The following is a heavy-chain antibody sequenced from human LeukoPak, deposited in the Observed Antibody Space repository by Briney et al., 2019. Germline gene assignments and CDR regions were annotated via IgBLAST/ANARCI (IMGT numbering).Heavy chain of an antibody. CDR2: IYYSGST. CDR3: TSGGMVSGDY. D-gene: IGHD2-8*01. V-gene: IGHV4-59*01. J-gene: IGHJ4*01. Sequence: KSSETLSLNCTVAGGSINSYYWSWIRQPPANGLEWIGYIYYSGSTNYNPSLKSRVTISRDTSKNQFSLKLRSVTAADTAVYYCTSGGMVSGDYWGHGTLVTVSS. CDR1: GGSINSYY.